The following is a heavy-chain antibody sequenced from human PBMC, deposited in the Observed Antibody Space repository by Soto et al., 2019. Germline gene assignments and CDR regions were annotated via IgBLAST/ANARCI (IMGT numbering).Heavy chain of an antibody. CDR2: IDPKNGGT. J-gene: IGHJ4*02. Sequence: QVQLVQSGTEVKKPGASVKVSCKASGYTVTDYDIHWVRQAPGQGLEWMGWIDPKNGGTIYAQKLQDRVTMTRDTSISTAYMDLSRLTSDDTALYYCARDDYGIYPYWGQGTLVTVSS. V-gene: IGHV1-2*02. D-gene: IGHD1-26*01. CDR3: ARDDYGIYPY. CDR1: GYTVTDYD.